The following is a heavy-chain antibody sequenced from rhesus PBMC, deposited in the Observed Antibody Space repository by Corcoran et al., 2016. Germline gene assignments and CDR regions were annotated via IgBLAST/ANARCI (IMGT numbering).Heavy chain of an antibody. CDR1: GGSISDSYR. CDR3: ARDRGTRIAAAGLDY. V-gene: IGHV4S10*01. Sequence: QVQLQESGPGVVKPSETLSLTCAVSGGSISDSYRWSWIRQPPGKGLEWIGSIYGSITSTNYNPSLKSRVTISKDTSKNQFSLKLSSVTAADTAVYYCARDRGTRIAAAGLDYWGQGVLVTVSS. CDR2: IYGSITST. J-gene: IGHJ4*01. D-gene: IGHD6-31*01.